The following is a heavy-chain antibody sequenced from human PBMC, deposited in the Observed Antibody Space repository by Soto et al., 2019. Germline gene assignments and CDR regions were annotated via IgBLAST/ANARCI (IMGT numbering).Heavy chain of an antibody. J-gene: IGHJ4*02. Sequence: QVQLVQSGAEVKKPGASVKVSCKASGYSFTRYYINWVRQAPGQGREWMGWISAYNGNTHYEEKLKGRVTLTKDTPTSTGYMEQRSLRSDDKAVYCCARGGQWGLLSDYWGQETLVTVSS. D-gene: IGHD6-19*01. CDR3: ARGGQWGLLSDY. V-gene: IGHV1-18*01. CDR2: ISAYNGNT. CDR1: GYSFTRYY.